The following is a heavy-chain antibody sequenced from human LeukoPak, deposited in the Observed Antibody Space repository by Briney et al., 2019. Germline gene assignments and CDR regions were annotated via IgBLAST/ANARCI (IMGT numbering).Heavy chain of an antibody. CDR3: ARGYGGYGGYYFDY. V-gene: IGHV4-34*01. D-gene: IGHD5-12*01. CDR2: INHSGST. J-gene: IGHJ4*02. CDR1: GGSFSGYY. Sequence: SETLSLTCAVYGGSFSGYYWSWIRQPPGKGLEWIGEINHSGSTNYNPSLKSRVTISVDTSKNQFSLKLSSVTAADTAVYYCARGYGGYGGYYFDYWGQGTLVTVSS.